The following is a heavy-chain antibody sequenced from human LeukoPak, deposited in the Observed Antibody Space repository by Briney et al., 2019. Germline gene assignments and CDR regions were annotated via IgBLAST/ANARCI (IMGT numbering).Heavy chain of an antibody. CDR2: ISGSGGST. CDR3: AKERTTVTTRVRDLDP. J-gene: IGHJ5*02. Sequence: GGSLRLSCAASGFTFSSYAMSWVRQAPGKGLEWVSAISGSGGSTYYADSVKGRFTISRDNSKDTLYLQMNSLRAEDTAVYYCAKERTTVTTRVRDLDPWGQGTLVTVSS. D-gene: IGHD4-17*01. CDR1: GFTFSSYA. V-gene: IGHV3-23*01.